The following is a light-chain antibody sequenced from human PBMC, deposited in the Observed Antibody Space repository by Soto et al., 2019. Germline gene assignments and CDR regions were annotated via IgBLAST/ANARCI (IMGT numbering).Light chain of an antibody. CDR3: QQYNSYLWT. CDR1: QSISSY. Sequence: DIQMTQSPSSLSASVGDRVTITCRASQSISSYLNWYQQKPGKAPKLLTYAASSLQSGVPSRFSGSGSGTEFTLTISSLQPDDFATYYCQQYNSYLWTFGQGTKVDIK. V-gene: IGKV1-39*01. J-gene: IGKJ1*01. CDR2: AAS.